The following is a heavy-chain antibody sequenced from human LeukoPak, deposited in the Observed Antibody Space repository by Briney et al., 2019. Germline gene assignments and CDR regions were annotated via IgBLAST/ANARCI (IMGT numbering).Heavy chain of an antibody. D-gene: IGHD6-19*01. CDR3: ARGPAGLYNWFDP. CDR1: GGTFSSYT. Sequence: SVKVSCKVSGGTFSSYTISWVRQAPGQGLEWMGRIIPILGIANHAQKFQGRVTITADKSTSTAYMELSSLRSEDTAVYYCARGPAGLYNWFDPWGQGTLVTVSS. CDR2: IIPILGIA. J-gene: IGHJ5*02. V-gene: IGHV1-69*02.